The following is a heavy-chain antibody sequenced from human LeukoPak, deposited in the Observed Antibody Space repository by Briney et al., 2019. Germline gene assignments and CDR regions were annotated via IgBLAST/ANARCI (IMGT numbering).Heavy chain of an antibody. J-gene: IGHJ4*02. Sequence: PSETLSLTCTVSGGSISSYYWSWIRQPPEKGLEWIGYIYYSGSTNYNPSLKSRVTISVDTSKNQFSLKLSSVTAADTAVYYCAGSSTEIDYWGQGTLVTVSS. V-gene: IGHV4-59*08. CDR3: AGSSTEIDY. CDR1: GGSISSYY. D-gene: IGHD4-17*01. CDR2: IYYSGST.